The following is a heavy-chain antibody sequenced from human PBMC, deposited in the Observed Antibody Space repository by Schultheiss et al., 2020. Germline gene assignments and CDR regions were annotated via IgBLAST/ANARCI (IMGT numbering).Heavy chain of an antibody. CDR3: ARDSPIVGATKPLWYFDL. D-gene: IGHD1-26*01. CDR2: INPSGGST. CDR1: GYTFTSYY. J-gene: IGHJ2*01. V-gene: IGHV1-46*01. Sequence: ASVKVSCKASGYTFTSYYMHWVRQAPGQGLEWMGIINPSGGSTSYAQKFQGRVTMTRDTSTSTVYMELSSLRSEDTAVYYCARDSPIVGATKPLWYFDLWGRGTLVTVSS.